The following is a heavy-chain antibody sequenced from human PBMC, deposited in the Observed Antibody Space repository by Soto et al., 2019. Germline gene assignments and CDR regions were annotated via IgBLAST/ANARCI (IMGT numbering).Heavy chain of an antibody. Sequence: QVQLVQSGAEVKKPGASMKVSCKASGYTFTTYGISWVRQAPGQGLEWMGWISAYNGNTNYAQKFEGRVTMTTDTSTTTAYMEVRSLRSDDTAVYYCARVRLWDLSFDYWGQGTLVIVSS. V-gene: IGHV1-18*04. D-gene: IGHD3-16*02. CDR2: ISAYNGNT. CDR1: GYTFTTYG. J-gene: IGHJ4*02. CDR3: ARVRLWDLSFDY.